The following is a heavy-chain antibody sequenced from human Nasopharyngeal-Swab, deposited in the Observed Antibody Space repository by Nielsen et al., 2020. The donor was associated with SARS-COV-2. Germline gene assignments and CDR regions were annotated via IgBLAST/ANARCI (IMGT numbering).Heavy chain of an antibody. V-gene: IGHV3-15*01. CDR3: TTGLRGGYSYGYNY. D-gene: IGHD5-18*01. Sequence: WIRQPPGKGLEWVGRIKSKTDGGTTDYAAPVKGRFTISRDDSKNTLYLQMNSLKTEDTAVYYCTTGLRGGYSYGYNYWGQGTLVTVSS. CDR2: IKSKTDGGTT. J-gene: IGHJ4*02.